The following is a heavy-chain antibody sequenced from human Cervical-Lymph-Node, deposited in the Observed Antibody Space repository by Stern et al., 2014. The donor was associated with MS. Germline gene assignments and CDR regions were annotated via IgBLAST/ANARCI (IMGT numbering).Heavy chain of an antibody. CDR1: GFSLSTSGVG. CDR3: ALRPSLPVRLASNWFDP. CDR2: IYWDDDK. J-gene: IGHJ5*02. V-gene: IGHV2-5*02. D-gene: IGHD2-21*01. Sequence: SGPTLVKPTQTLTLTCTFSGFSLSTSGVGVGWIRQTPGKAPESLAIIYWDDDKRYSPSFKNRVTSSNDTTKNQVLLAMTNVDPEDTATYFCALRPSLPVRLASNWFDPWGQGILVTVSP.